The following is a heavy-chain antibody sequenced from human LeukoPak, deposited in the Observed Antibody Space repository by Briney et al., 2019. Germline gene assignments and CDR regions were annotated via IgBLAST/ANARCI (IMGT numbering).Heavy chain of an antibody. V-gene: IGHV4-38-2*02. J-gene: IGHJ4*02. CDR2: IYYSGST. D-gene: IGHD4-23*01. CDR3: ARDVAGLTPLDY. CDR1: GYSISSGYY. Sequence: KPSETLSLTCTVSGYSISSGYYWGWIRQPPGKGLEWIGSIYYSGSTYYNPSLKSRVTISVDTSKNQFSLKLSSVTAADTAVYYCARDVAGLTPLDYWGQGTLVTVSS.